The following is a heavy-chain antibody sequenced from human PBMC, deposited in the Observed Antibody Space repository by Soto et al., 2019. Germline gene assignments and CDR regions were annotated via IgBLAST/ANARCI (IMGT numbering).Heavy chain of an antibody. CDR2: IKEDGSER. D-gene: IGHD3-3*01. J-gene: IGHJ4*02. CDR3: ARDVGPVTIFGEALSGYFDF. CDR1: GFSFGNYW. Sequence: PGGSLRLSCAVSGFSFGNYWMSWVRKAPGKGLEWLGSIKEDGSERYYLDSVKGRFTISRDNAKDSLSLQMNSLRGEDTAFYYCARDVGPVTIFGEALSGYFDFWGQGTLVTVSS. V-gene: IGHV3-7*03.